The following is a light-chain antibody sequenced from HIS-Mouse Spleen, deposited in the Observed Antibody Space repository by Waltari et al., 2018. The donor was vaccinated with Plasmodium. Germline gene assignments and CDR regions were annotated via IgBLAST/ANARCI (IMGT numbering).Light chain of an antibody. Sequence: EIVVTPSPATLSVSPGGRATISCRASQSVSSNLAWYQQKPGQAPRLLIYGASTRATGIPARFSGSGSGTEFTLTISSLQSEDFAVYYCQQYNNWSFTFGPGTKVDIK. J-gene: IGKJ3*01. V-gene: IGKV3-15*01. CDR3: QQYNNWSFT. CDR1: QSVSSN. CDR2: GAS.